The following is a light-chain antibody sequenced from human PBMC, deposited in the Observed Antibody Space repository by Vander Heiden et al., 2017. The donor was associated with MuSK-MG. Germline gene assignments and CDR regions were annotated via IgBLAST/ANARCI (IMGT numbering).Light chain of an antibody. CDR3: QQRSDWPPIT. CDR1: QSVSSY. CDR2: DAS. Sequence: VLTQSPATLSLSPGERATLSCRASQSVSSYFAWYQQNPGRATRLLIYDASNRAAGIPARFSGSGSGTAFTLTISSREPEDFAVDYCQQRSDWPPITFGQGTRLEIK. V-gene: IGKV3-11*01. J-gene: IGKJ5*01.